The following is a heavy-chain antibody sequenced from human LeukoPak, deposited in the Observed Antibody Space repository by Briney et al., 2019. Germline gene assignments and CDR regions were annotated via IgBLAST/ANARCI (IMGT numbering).Heavy chain of an antibody. CDR2: IWCDGSNK. CDR3: ARVRSRYSGSYHAFDI. Sequence: GGSLRLPCAASGLTFSRFAMHWVRQAPGKGLEWVAVIWCDGSNKYYADSVKGRFTISRDNSKNTLYLQMNSLRAEDTAVYYCARVRSRYSGSYHAFDIWGQGTMVTVSS. CDR1: GLTFSRFA. J-gene: IGHJ3*02. D-gene: IGHD1-26*01. V-gene: IGHV3-33*08.